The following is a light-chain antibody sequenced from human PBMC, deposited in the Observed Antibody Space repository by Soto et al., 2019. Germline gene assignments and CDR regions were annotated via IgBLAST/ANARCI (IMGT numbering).Light chain of an antibody. V-gene: IGLV4-69*01. CDR2: LNSDGSH. CDR3: QTWGTGIQV. CDR1: SGHSSYA. J-gene: IGLJ2*01. Sequence: QLVLTQSPSASASLGASVKLTCTLSSGHSSYAISCHQQQPEKGPRYLMKLNSDGSHSKGDGIPDRFSGSSSGAERYLTISSLQYEDEADYYCQTWGTGIQVFGGGTKLTVL.